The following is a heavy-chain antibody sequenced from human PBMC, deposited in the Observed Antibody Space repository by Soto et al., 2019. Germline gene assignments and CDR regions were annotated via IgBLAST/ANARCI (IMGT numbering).Heavy chain of an antibody. CDR1: GFTFSSYA. J-gene: IGHJ6*02. CDR2: ISGSGGST. CDR3: ARGYCSSTSCYYHYYYGMDV. D-gene: IGHD2-2*01. Sequence: GGSLRLSCAASGFTFSSYAMSWVRQAPGKGLECVSAISGSGGSTYYADSVKGRFTISRDNSKNTLYLQMNSLRAEDTAVYYCARGYCSSTSCYYHYYYGMDVWGQGTTVTVSS. V-gene: IGHV3-23*01.